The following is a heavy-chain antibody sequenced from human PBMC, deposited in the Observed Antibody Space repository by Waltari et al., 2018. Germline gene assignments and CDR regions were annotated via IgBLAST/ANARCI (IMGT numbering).Heavy chain of an antibody. V-gene: IGHV1-8*03. CDR2: INPNSYNT. J-gene: IGHJ6*03. Sequence: QVQLVQSGAEVKKPGASVKVSCKASGYPFTSYDINWVRQATGQGLEMIAWINPNSYNTGYSQKFQSRVNITRNTSISTAYMELSSLRSEDTSVYYCARGRSYGSESYGYYMDVWGKGTTVTISS. D-gene: IGHD3-10*01. CDR3: ARGRSYGSESYGYYMDV. CDR1: GYPFTSYD.